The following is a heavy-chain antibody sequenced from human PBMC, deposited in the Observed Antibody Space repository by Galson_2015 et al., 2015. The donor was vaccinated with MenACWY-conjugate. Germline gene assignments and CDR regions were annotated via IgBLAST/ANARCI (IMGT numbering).Heavy chain of an antibody. D-gene: IGHD3-16*01. CDR1: RFSFSNAW. CDR3: SSDRISGGGIPYCDN. J-gene: IGHJ4*02. CDR2: IKSKTDGERT. Sequence: SLRLSCEASRFSFSNAWMSWVRQAPGKGPEWVARIKSKTDGERTDYAAPVIGRFSISRDDLRNTLYLQMNGLKSDGSAVYYFSSDRISGGGIPYCDNWGQGTLVTVSS. V-gene: IGHV3-15*01.